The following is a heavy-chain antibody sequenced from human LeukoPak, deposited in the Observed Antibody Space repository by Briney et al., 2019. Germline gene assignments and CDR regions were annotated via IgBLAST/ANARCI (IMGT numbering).Heavy chain of an antibody. CDR3: ARGEGYDSSGYYYGYFDY. J-gene: IGHJ4*02. Sequence: SETLSLTCAVYGGSFSGYYWSWIRQPPGKGLEWIGEINHSGSTNYNPSLKSRVTISVDTPKNQFSLKLSSVTAADTAVYYCARGEGYDSSGYYYGYFDYWGQGTLVTVSS. D-gene: IGHD3-22*01. V-gene: IGHV4-34*01. CDR1: GGSFSGYY. CDR2: INHSGST.